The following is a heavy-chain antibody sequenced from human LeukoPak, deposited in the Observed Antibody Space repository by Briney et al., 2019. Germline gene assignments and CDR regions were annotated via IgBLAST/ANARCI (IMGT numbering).Heavy chain of an antibody. D-gene: IGHD2-2*01. J-gene: IGHJ4*02. CDR3: ARGFYCSSTSCSTGFDY. Sequence: GGSLRLSCAASGFTFSSYSMNWVRQAPGKGLEWVSYISSSNSHIYYADSVKGRFTISRDNAKNSLYLQMNSLRVENTAVYYCARGFYCSSTSCSTGFDYWGQGTLVTVSS. CDR2: ISSSNSHI. CDR1: GFTFSSYS. V-gene: IGHV3-21*01.